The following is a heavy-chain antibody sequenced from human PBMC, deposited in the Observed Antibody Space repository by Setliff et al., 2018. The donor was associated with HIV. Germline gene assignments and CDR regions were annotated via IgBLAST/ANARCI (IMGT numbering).Heavy chain of an antibody. CDR3: ARTPEPIGIVGARGIDY. V-gene: IGHV4-34*01. Sequence: KTSETLSLTCTVYGGSVSGHYWGWFRQPPGKGLEWIGEITPSGDTNYIPSLKSRVTMSLDTSKNQFSLNLNSVTAADTAVYYCARTPEPIGIVGARGIDYWGQGTLVTVSS. CDR2: ITPSGDT. J-gene: IGHJ4*02. CDR1: GGSVSGHY. D-gene: IGHD1-26*01.